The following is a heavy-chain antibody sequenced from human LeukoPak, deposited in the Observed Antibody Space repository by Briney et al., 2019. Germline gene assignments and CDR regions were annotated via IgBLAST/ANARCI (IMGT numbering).Heavy chain of an antibody. CDR2: INHSGST. CDR3: ATQARQHYDFWSGYYRTFDY. V-gene: IGHV4-34*01. D-gene: IGHD3-3*01. CDR1: GGSFSGYY. J-gene: IGHJ4*02. Sequence: SETLSLTCAVYGGSFSGYYWRWIRQPPGKGLEWIGEINHSGSTNYNPSLKSRVTISVDTSKNQFSLKLSSVTAADTAVYYCATQARQHYDFWSGYYRTFDYWGQGTLVTVSS.